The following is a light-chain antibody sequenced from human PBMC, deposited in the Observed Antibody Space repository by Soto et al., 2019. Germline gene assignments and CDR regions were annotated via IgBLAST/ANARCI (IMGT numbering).Light chain of an antibody. Sequence: QSVLTQPPSVSGAPGQRVTISCTGSNSNIGAGYDVHWYQQLPGTAPNLLIYNNNERPSGVPDRFSGSKSGTSASLAISGLRSEDEADYYCAAWDASLNGRVFGGGTKLTVL. CDR1: NSNIGAGYD. CDR2: NNN. V-gene: IGLV1-40*01. CDR3: AAWDASLNGRV. J-gene: IGLJ3*02.